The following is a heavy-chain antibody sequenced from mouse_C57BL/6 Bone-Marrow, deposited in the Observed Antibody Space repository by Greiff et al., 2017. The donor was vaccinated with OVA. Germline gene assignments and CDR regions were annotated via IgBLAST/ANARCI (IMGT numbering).Heavy chain of an antibody. CDR3: AREDGHWFAY. Sequence: QVQLQQSGAELARPGASVKMSCKASGYTFTSYTMHWVKQRPGQGLEWIGDINPSSGYTRYNQKFKGKATLTAVKSASTAYMQLSSLTSEDSAVYYCAREDGHWFAYGGQGTLVTVSA. J-gene: IGHJ3*01. CDR2: INPSSGYT. V-gene: IGHV1-4*01. CDR1: GYTFTSYT. D-gene: IGHD2-3*01.